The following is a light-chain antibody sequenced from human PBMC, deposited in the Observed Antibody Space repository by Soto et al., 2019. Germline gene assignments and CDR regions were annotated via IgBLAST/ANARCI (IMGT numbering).Light chain of an antibody. CDR3: MQARQTPVT. J-gene: IGKJ3*01. V-gene: IGKV2-28*01. CDR1: QSLLHSNGYTY. CDR2: LGS. Sequence: DIVMTQSPLSLPVTPGEPASISCRSSQSLLHSNGYTYLEWYLQRPGQSPQVLINLGSNRASGVPARFSGSGSGTDFTLTINRVEAEDVGVYYCMQARQTPVTFGPGTKVDIK.